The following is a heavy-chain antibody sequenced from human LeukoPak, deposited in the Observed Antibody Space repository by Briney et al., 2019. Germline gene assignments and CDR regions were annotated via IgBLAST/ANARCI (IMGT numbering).Heavy chain of an antibody. CDR2: IYYSGST. V-gene: IGHV4-59*01. J-gene: IGHJ3*02. D-gene: IGHD3-22*01. CDR3: ARGGLENGYHSNDGFDI. Sequence: ASETLSLTCTVSGGSISGYYWSWIRQLPGKGLEWIGYIYYSGSTKYNPSLKSRVTMSVDTSRNQFSLKLSSVTAADTAVYYRARGGLENGYHSNDGFDIWGQGTMVTVSP. CDR1: GGSISGYY.